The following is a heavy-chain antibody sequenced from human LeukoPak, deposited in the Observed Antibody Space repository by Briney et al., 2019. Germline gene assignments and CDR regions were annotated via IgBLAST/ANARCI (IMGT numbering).Heavy chain of an antibody. CDR3: AREENGWNGSDDAFDI. CDR2: IYYSGSF. V-gene: IGHV4-61*01. Sequence: SETLSLTCTVSGGSVSSGSYSWSWIRQPPGKGLEWIGYIYYSGSFNYNPSLKGRVTISVDSSKNQFSLKLSSVTAADTAVYYCAREENGWNGSDDAFDIWGQGTMVTVSS. D-gene: IGHD1-1*01. J-gene: IGHJ3*02. CDR1: GGSVSSGSYS.